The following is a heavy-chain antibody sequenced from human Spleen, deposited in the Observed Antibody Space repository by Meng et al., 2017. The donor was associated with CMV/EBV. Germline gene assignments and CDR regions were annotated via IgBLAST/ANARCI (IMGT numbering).Heavy chain of an antibody. D-gene: IGHD5-12*01. Sequence: LACSASGFTFSSHAMNWVRQAPGKGLDWVSVIYSGGTTYYADSVKGRFTISRDISKNTLYLQMNSLRAEDTAVYYCARGSGGSREFDYWGQGTLVTVSS. CDR3: ARGSGGSREFDY. V-gene: IGHV3-53*01. CDR2: IYSGGTT. CDR1: GFTFSSHA. J-gene: IGHJ4*02.